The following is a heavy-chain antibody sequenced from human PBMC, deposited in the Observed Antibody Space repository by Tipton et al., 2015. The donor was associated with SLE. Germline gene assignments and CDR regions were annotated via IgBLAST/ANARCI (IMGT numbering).Heavy chain of an antibody. CDR2: LYHRGST. CDR3: ARDPYDSTWRNGWFDP. J-gene: IGHJ5*02. Sequence: TLSLTCAVSGYSITSGDYWGCIRQPPGKGLEWVGSLYHRGSTYYNPSLKSRVTISTDTSKNEIYLKLTSVTATDTAVYFCARDPYDSTWRNGWFDPWGQGTLVTVSS. CDR1: GYSITSGDY. D-gene: IGHD6-13*01. V-gene: IGHV4-38-2*02.